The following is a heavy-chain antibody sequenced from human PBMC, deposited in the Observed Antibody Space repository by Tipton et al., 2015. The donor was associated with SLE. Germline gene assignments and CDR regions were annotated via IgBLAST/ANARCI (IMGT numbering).Heavy chain of an antibody. V-gene: IGHV3-23*01. D-gene: IGHD2-2*01. J-gene: IGHJ2*01. CDR1: GFTFSSYA. Sequence: SLRLSCAASGFTFSSYAMSWVRQAPGKGLEWVSAISGSGGSTYYADSVKGRFTISRDNSKNTLYLQMNSLRAEDTAVYYCARDAQLPHWYFDLWGRGTLVTVSS. CDR2: ISGSGGST. CDR3: ARDAQLPHWYFDL.